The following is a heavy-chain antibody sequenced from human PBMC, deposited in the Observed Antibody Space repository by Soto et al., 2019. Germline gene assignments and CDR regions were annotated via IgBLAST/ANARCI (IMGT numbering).Heavy chain of an antibody. CDR3: ARSVFP. Sequence: QVQLQESGPGLVKPSQTLSLTCTVSGGSISSGGYYWSWIRQHPGKGLEWIGYIYYSKSTYYNPSRKRVVTTSLDTSKNQFSLKLTSVTAADTAVYYCARSVFPWGQGTLVTVSS. CDR2: IYYSKST. CDR1: GGSISSGGYY. J-gene: IGHJ5*02. V-gene: IGHV4-31*01.